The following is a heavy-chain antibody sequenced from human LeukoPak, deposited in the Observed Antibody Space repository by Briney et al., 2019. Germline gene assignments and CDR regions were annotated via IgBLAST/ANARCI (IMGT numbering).Heavy chain of an antibody. D-gene: IGHD1-26*01. CDR2: IWYDGSNK. Sequence: PGGSLRLSCAASGFTFSSYGMHWVRQAPGKGLEWVAVIWYDGSNKYYADSVKGRFTISRDNSKNTLYLQMNSLRAEDTAVYYCARDGATTGFDYWGQGTLVTVSS. CDR3: ARDGATTGFDY. V-gene: IGHV3-33*08. J-gene: IGHJ4*02. CDR1: GFTFSSYG.